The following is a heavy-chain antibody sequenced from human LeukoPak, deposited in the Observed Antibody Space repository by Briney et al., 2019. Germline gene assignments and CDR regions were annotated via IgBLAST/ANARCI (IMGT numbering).Heavy chain of an antibody. D-gene: IGHD4-17*01. Sequence: PGGSLRLSCAASGFIFSSYWMHWVRQPPGKGLVYIACINTDGISTSYADFVKGRFTISRDNAKNTLYLQMNSLRAEDTAVYYCARSRTYGDYGRGLDCWGQGTLDTVSS. V-gene: IGHV3-74*01. CDR3: ARSRTYGDYGRGLDC. CDR1: GFIFSSYW. J-gene: IGHJ4*02. CDR2: INTDGIST.